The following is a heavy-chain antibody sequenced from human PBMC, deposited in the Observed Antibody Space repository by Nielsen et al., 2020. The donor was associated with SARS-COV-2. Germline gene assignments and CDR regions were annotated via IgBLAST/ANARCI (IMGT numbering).Heavy chain of an antibody. V-gene: IGHV3-23*01. J-gene: IGHJ6*02. CDR2: ISGRGSMI. D-gene: IGHD6-19*01. CDR3: TKVPNSSGPPLFYGMDV. CDR1: GFTFSHYR. Sequence: GESLKISCAGSGFTFSHYRMSWVRQAPGKGLEWVSTISGRGSMIYYTDSVKGRFTISRDSSKNTVFLEMNSLRAGDTAIYYCTKVPNSSGPPLFYGMDVWGQGTTVIVSS.